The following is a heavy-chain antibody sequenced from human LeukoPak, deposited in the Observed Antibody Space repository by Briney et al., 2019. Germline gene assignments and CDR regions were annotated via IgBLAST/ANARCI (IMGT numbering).Heavy chain of an antibody. CDR1: GFTFDDYG. V-gene: IGHV3-20*04. CDR2: YNWNGFRT. D-gene: IGHD1-26*01. Sequence: PGGSLRLSCAASGFTFDDYGMSWVRQTPGKGVEWIFGYNWNGFRTAYADSVKGRFPIYRDNNNNSLYLQMNGLRAEDTAVYYCARGGVVGATVAYFDYWGQGTLVTVPS. J-gene: IGHJ4*02. CDR3: ARGGVVGATVAYFDY.